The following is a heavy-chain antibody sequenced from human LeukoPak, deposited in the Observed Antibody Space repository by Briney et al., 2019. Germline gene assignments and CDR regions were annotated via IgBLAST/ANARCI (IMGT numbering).Heavy chain of an antibody. CDR3: ARGFYGGYYYYYYMDV. CDR2: IYPSDSDS. J-gene: IGHJ6*03. CDR1: GYSFSTYW. V-gene: IGHV5-51*01. Sequence: GESLKISCKGSGYSFSTYWIGWVRQMPGKGLECMGVIYPSDSDSRYSPSFQGQVTISADKSIGTAYLQWSSLKASDTAMYYCARGFYGGYYYYYYMDVWGKGTTVTVSS. D-gene: IGHD4/OR15-4a*01.